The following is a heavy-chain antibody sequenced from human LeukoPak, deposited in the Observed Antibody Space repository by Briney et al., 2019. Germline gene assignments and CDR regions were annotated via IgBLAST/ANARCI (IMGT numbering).Heavy chain of an antibody. CDR3: AREAARYSGSQYYFDY. V-gene: IGHV1-69*04. Sequence: GASVKVSCKASGGTFSSYAISWVRQAPGQGLEWMGRIIPILGIANYAQKFQGRVTITADKSTSTAYMELSSLRSEDTAVYYCAREAARYSGSQYYFDYWGQGTLVTVSS. J-gene: IGHJ4*02. CDR1: GGTFSSYA. D-gene: IGHD1-26*01. CDR2: IIPILGIA.